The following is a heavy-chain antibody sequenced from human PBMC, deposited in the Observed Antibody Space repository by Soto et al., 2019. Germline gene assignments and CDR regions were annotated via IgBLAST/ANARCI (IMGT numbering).Heavy chain of an antibody. CDR2: ISGSGGST. CDR1: GFTFSSYA. V-gene: IGHV3-23*01. J-gene: IGHJ4*02. D-gene: IGHD3-9*01. CDR3: AKGPYYILTGYFY. Sequence: EVQLLESGGGLVQPGGSLRLSCAASGFTFSSYAMSWVRQAPGKGLEWVSAISGSGGSTYYADSVKGRFTISRDKSKNTLYLQMNSLRAEDTAVYYWAKGPYYILTGYFYWGQGPLVTVSS.